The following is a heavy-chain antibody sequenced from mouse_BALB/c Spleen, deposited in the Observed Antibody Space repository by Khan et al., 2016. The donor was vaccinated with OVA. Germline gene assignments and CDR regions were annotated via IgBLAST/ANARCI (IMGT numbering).Heavy chain of an antibody. CDR1: GFTFSTYA. D-gene: IGHD2-1*01. CDR3: ARSPYGNFAY. CDR2: ISSDGDYT. Sequence: EVHLVESGGALVKPGGSLKLSCAASGFTFSTYAMSWVRQTPEKRLEWVATISSDGDYTYYPDNVTGRFTISRDNVKNTLYLQMSSLRSEDTAMYYCARSPYGNFAYWGQGTLVTVSA. J-gene: IGHJ3*01. V-gene: IGHV5-9-3*01.